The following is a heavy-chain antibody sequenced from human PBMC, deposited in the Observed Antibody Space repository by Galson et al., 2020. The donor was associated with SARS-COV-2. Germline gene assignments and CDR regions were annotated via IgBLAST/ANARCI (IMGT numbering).Heavy chain of an antibody. D-gene: IGHD2-15*01. Sequence: SQASETLSLTCAVYGGSFSGYYWSWIRQPPGKGLEWIGEITESGSTNYNLSLKSRVTISVDASKTQFSLKLSSVTAADTAVYYCANRWPLTEHWGQGTLVTVSS. J-gene: IGHJ4*02. CDR2: ITESGST. CDR1: GGSFSGYY. V-gene: IGHV4-34*01. CDR3: ANRWPLTEH.